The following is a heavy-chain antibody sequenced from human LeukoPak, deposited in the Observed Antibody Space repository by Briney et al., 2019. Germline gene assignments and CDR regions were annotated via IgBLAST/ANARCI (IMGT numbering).Heavy chain of an antibody. CDR1: GFTFDEYA. CDR3: AKERSSAIDY. D-gene: IGHD2-15*01. V-gene: IGHV3-9*01. J-gene: IGHJ4*02. Sequence: GGSLRLSCAAPGFTFDEYAMHWVRQAPGKGLEWVSGISWNSGYIGYADSVKGRFTISRDNAKNSLYLQMNSLRAEDTAFYYCAKERSSAIDYWGQGTLVTVSS. CDR2: ISWNSGYI.